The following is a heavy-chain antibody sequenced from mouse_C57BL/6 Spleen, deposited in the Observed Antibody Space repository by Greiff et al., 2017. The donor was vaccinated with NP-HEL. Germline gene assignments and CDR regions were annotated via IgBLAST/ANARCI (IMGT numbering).Heavy chain of an antibody. CDR1: GYTFTDYY. CDR3: ARNDYEVGTGFAY. D-gene: IGHD2-4*01. CDR2: IYPGSGNT. J-gene: IGHJ3*01. Sequence: VQLQQSGAELVRPGASVKLSCKASGYTFTDYYINWVKQRPGQGLEWIARIYPGSGNTYYNEKFKGKATLTAEKSSITAYMQLSSLTSEDSAVYFCARNDYEVGTGFAYWGQGTLVTVSA. V-gene: IGHV1-76*01.